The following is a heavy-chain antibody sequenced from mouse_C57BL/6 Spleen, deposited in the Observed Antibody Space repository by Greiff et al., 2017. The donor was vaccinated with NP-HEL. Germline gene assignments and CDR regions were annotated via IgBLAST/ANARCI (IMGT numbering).Heavy chain of an antibody. CDR1: GYTFTDYN. CDR2: INPNNGGT. D-gene: IGHD2-1*01. V-gene: IGHV1-22*01. J-gene: IGHJ2*01. CDR3: ARGGQLHYFDY. Sequence: EVQLQESGPELVKPGASVKMSCKASGYTFTDYNMHWVKQSHGKSLEWIGYINPNNGGTSYNQKFKGKATLTVNKSSSTAYMELRSLTSEDSAVYYCARGGQLHYFDYWGQGTTLTVSS.